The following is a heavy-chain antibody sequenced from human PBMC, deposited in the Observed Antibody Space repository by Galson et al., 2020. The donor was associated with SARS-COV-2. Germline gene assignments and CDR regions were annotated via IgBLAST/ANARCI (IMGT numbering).Heavy chain of an antibody. Sequence: QLGESLKISCAASGFTFSGSAMHWVRQASGKGLEWVGRIRSKANSYATAYAASVKGRFTISRDDSKNTAYLQMNSLKTEDTAVYYCTRLALAYCGGDCYRPDAFDIWGQGTMVTVSS. CDR3: TRLALAYCGGDCYRPDAFDI. CDR2: IRSKANSYAT. V-gene: IGHV3-73*01. CDR1: GFTFSGSA. D-gene: IGHD2-21*02. J-gene: IGHJ3*02.